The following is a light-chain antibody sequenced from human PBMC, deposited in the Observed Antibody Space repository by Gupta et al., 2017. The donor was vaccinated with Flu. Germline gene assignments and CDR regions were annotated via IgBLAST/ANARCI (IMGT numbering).Light chain of an antibody. V-gene: IGKV3-11*01. CDR3: QQRSNWPPS. CDR1: HRVSSY. J-gene: IGKJ3*01. CDR2: DAS. Sequence: EIALTQSPATVSLSQWESATLSCRASHRVSSYFPWYQPKPDQAPRLLIYDASNRATGLPARFSGSGYGTDFTLTISYLEPEDFAVYYCQQRSNWPPSFGPGTQVDTK.